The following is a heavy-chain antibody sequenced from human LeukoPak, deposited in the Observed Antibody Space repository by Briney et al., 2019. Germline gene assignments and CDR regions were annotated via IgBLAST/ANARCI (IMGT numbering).Heavy chain of an antibody. CDR3: ARDPYYDILTGYTLGAFDI. D-gene: IGHD3-9*01. J-gene: IGHJ3*02. Sequence: SETLSLTCTVSGGSMGNFYWSWIRQPAGKGLEWIGRIFTAGSTNYNPSLKSRVTISVDTSKNQFSLKLSSVTAADTAVYYCARDPYYDILTGYTLGAFDIWGQGTMVTVSS. V-gene: IGHV4-4*07. CDR2: IFTAGST. CDR1: GGSMGNFY.